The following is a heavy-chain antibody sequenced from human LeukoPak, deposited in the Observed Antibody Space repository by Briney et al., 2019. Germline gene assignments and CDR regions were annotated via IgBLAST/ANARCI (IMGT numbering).Heavy chain of an antibody. D-gene: IGHD3-10*01. CDR1: GFTFSSYA. CDR3: ARGVLVRGVIGNYFDY. V-gene: IGHV3-23*01. Sequence: GSLRLSCAASGFTFSSYAMSWVRQAPGKGLEWVSAISGSGGSTYYADSVKGRFTISRDNSKNTLFLHMNSLRAEDTAVYYCARGVLVRGVIGNYFDYWGQGTLVTVSS. CDR2: ISGSGGST. J-gene: IGHJ4*02.